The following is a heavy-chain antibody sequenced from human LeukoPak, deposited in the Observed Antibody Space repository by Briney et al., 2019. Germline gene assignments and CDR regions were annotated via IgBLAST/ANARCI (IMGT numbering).Heavy chain of an antibody. CDR2: MYSSGST. J-gene: IGHJ4*02. V-gene: IGHV4-4*07. Sequence: SETLSLTCTVSGGSISGYYWSWIRQSAGEGLEWIGRMYSSGSTDYNPSLKSRVTMSLDTSKNKFSLNLRSVTAADTAVYYCARARPSYYYDSSGYHPTDYWGQGTLVTVSS. CDR3: ARARPSYYYDSSGYHPTDY. CDR1: GGSISGYY. D-gene: IGHD3-22*01.